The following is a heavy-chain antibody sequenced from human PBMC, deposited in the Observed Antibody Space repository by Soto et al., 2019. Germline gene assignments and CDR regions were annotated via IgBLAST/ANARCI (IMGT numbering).Heavy chain of an antibody. D-gene: IGHD5-18*01. Sequence: QVRLHESGPGLVKPSETLSLTCTVSTDSFNDYYWSWIRQPPGKGLELIGSIYQTGNTNYNPSLESRVSLSVDTSMIQFSLSLSSVTAADTAVYYCARDVGIHDAFDIWGQGTLVTVSS. CDR3: ARDVGIHDAFDI. J-gene: IGHJ3*02. V-gene: IGHV4-59*13. CDR1: TDSFNDYY. CDR2: IYQTGNT.